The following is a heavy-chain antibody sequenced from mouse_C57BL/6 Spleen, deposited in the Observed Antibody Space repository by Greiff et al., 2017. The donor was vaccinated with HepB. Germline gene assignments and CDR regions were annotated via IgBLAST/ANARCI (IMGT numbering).Heavy chain of an antibody. V-gene: IGHV1-15*01. J-gene: IGHJ1*03. CDR3: TREVGSSYGYFDV. CDR1: GYTFTDYE. D-gene: IGHD1-1*01. CDR2: IDPETGGT. Sequence: VQLQQSGAELVRPGASVTLSCKASGYTFTDYEMHWVKQTPVHGLEWIGAIDPETGGTAYNQKFKGKAILTADKSSSTAYMELRSLTSEDSAVYYCTREVGSSYGYFDVWGTGTTVTVSS.